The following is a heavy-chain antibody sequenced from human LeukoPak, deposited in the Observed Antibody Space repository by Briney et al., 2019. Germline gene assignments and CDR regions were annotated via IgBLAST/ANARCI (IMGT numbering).Heavy chain of an antibody. D-gene: IGHD3-10*01. J-gene: IGHJ6*02. CDR2: INHSGSA. CDR3: ARGKGARGTYGSGSYPYYYYGMDV. CDR1: GGSFSGYY. Sequence: SETLSLTCAVYGGSFSGYYWSWIRQPPGKGLEWIGEINHSGSANYNPSLKSRVTISVDTSKNQFSLKLSSVTAADTAVYYCARGKGARGTYGSGSYPYYYYGMDVWGQGTTVTVSS. V-gene: IGHV4-34*01.